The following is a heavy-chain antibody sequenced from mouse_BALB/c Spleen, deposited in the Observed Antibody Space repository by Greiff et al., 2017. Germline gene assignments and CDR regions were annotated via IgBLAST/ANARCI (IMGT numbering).Heavy chain of an antibody. D-gene: IGHD1-2*01. CDR1: GYTFTSYW. CDR2: IYPGDGDT. CDR3: ARDGYHGY. Sequence: VQLQESGAELARPGASVKLSCKASGYTFTSYWMQWVKQRPGQGLEWIGAIYPGDGDTRYTQKFKGKATLTADKSSSTAYMQLSSLASEDSAVYYCARDGYHGYWGQGTTLTVSS. J-gene: IGHJ2*01. V-gene: IGHV1-87*01.